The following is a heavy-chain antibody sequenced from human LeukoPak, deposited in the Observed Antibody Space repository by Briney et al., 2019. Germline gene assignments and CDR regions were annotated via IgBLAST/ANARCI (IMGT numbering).Heavy chain of an antibody. CDR1: GFTFSSYE. D-gene: IGHD3-22*01. V-gene: IGHV3-48*03. J-gene: IGHJ4*02. CDR3: ARETRLLIGY. CDR2: ISSSGSTI. Sequence: PGGSLRLSCAASGFTFSSYEMNWVRQAPGRGLEWVSYISSSGSTIYYADSVKGRFIISRDNAKNSLYLQMNSLRAEDTAVYYCARETRLLIGYWGQGTLVTVSS.